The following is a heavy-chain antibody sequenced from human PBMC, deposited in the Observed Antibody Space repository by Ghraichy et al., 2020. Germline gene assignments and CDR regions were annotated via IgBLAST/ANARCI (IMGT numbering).Heavy chain of an antibody. Sequence: NISCKASGGTFSSYAISWVRQAPGQGLEWVGGIIPIFGTANYAQKFQGRVTITADKSTSTAYMELSSLRSEDTALYYCARDPAAYCGGDCYLPYYYGMDVWGQGTTVTVSS. CDR3: ARDPAAYCGGDCYLPYYYGMDV. V-gene: IGHV1-69*06. J-gene: IGHJ6*02. D-gene: IGHD2-21*01. CDR1: GGTFSSYA. CDR2: IIPIFGTA.